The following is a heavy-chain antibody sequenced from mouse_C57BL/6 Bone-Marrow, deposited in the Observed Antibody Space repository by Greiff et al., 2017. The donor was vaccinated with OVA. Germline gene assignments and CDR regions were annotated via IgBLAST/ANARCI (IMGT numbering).Heavy chain of an antibody. CDR3: TRRGNPDY. Sequence: QVQLQQSGAELVMPGASVTLSCKASGYTFTDYEMHWVKQTPVHGLEWIGAIDPATGGTAYNQKFKGKAILTADKSSSTAYMELRSLTSEDSASYYCTRRGNPDYWGQGTTLTVSS. V-gene: IGHV1-15*01. CDR1: GYTFTDYE. J-gene: IGHJ2*01. CDR2: IDPATGGT.